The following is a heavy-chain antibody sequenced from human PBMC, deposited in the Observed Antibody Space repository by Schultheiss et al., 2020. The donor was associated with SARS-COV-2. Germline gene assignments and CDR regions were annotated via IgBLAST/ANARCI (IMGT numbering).Heavy chain of an antibody. CDR3: ARAYYYDSSGYASHDY. CDR1: GYTFTSYG. CDR2: ISAYNGNT. V-gene: IGHV1-18*01. J-gene: IGHJ4*02. Sequence: ASVKVSCKASGYTFTSYGISWVRQAPGQGLEWMGWISAYNGNTNYAQKFQGRVTITADESTSTAYMELSSLRSEDTAVYYCARAYYYDSSGYASHDYWGQGTLVTVSS. D-gene: IGHD3-22*01.